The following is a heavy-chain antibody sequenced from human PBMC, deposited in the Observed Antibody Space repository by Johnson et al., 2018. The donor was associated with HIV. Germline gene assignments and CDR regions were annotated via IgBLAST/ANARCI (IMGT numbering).Heavy chain of an antibody. J-gene: IGHJ3*02. CDR2: IEPDVSKK. Sequence: VQLVESGGGLVQPGGSLRLSCVASGFTFSTSWMTWIRQAPGKGLEWVANIEPDVSKKYYVDAVKGRFTISRDSAKNSLFLQMNSLRADDTAVYYCGRAERGAFDIWGQGTMVTVSS. CDR1: GFTFSTSW. V-gene: IGHV3-7*05. CDR3: GRAERGAFDI.